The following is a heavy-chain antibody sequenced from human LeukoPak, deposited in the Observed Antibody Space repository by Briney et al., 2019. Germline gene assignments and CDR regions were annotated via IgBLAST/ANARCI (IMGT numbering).Heavy chain of an antibody. CDR1: GYTFTSYG. Sequence: GASVTVSCKASGYTFTSYGISWVRQAPGQGLEWMGWISAYNGNTNYAQKLQGRVTMTTDTSTSTAYMELRSLRSDDTAVYYCARVGLLRYFDWLSNFDYWGQGTLVTVSS. J-gene: IGHJ4*02. CDR2: ISAYNGNT. D-gene: IGHD3-9*01. CDR3: ARVGLLRYFDWLSNFDY. V-gene: IGHV1-18*01.